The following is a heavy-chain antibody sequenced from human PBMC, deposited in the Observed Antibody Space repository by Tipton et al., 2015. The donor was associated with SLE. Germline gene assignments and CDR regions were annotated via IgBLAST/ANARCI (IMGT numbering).Heavy chain of an antibody. Sequence: TLSLTCTVSGGSISSGSYYWSWIRQPAGKGLEWIGYIYTSGSTIYNPSLKSRVTISVDTSKNQFSLKLSSVTAADTAVYYCATREDWLLGSWGPGTLVTVSS. J-gene: IGHJ5*02. CDR1: GGSISSGSYY. CDR2: IYTSGST. V-gene: IGHV4-61*09. CDR3: ATREDWLLGS. D-gene: IGHD3/OR15-3a*01.